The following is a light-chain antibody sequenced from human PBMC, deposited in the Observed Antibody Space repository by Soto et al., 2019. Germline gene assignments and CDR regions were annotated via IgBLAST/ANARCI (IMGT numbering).Light chain of an antibody. J-gene: IGKJ5*01. V-gene: IGKV3-15*01. CDR2: GAS. CDR1: QRISSN. CDR3: QQYGSSPIT. Sequence: EIVMTQSPATLSVSPGERATLSCRARQRISSNLAWYQQKPGQAPRLLIYGASTRATGIPARFSGSGSGTEFTLTISRLEPEDFAVYYCQQYGSSPITFGQGTRLEIK.